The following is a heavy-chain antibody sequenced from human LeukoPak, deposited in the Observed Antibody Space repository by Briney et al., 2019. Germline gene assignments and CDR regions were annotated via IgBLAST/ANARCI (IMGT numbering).Heavy chain of an antibody. V-gene: IGHV3-74*01. CDR3: VSFYETY. CDR2: INSDGSWT. J-gene: IGHJ4*02. Sequence: GGSLRLSCAASGNYWMHWVRQAPGQGLVWVSHINSDGSWTSYADSVKGRFTISKDNAENTVYLQMNSLRAEDTAVYYCVSFYETYWGRGTLVTVSS. CDR1: GNYW. D-gene: IGHD2/OR15-2a*01.